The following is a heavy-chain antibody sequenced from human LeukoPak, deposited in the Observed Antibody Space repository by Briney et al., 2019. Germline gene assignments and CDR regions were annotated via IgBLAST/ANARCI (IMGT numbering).Heavy chain of an antibody. Sequence: PGGSLRLSCAASGFTFSSYGMHWVRQAPGKGLEWVAFIRYDGSNKYYADSVKGRFTISRDNSKNTLYLQMNSLRAEDTAVYYCARDLYGDYLLDYWGQGTLVTVSS. D-gene: IGHD4-17*01. CDR3: ARDLYGDYLLDY. J-gene: IGHJ4*02. CDR2: IRYDGSNK. CDR1: GFTFSSYG. V-gene: IGHV3-30*02.